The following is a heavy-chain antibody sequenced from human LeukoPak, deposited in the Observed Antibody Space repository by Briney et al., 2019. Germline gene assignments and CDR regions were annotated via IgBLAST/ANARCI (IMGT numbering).Heavy chain of an antibody. D-gene: IGHD2-2*01. CDR2: IYYSGST. Sequence: SEILSLTCTVSGGSISSSSYYWGWIRQPPGKGLEWIGSIYYSGSTNYNPSLKSRVTISVDTSKNQFSLKLSSVTAADTAVYYCARDSTGVVVPGYFDLWGRGTLVTVSS. V-gene: IGHV4-39*07. CDR1: GGSISSSSYY. J-gene: IGHJ2*01. CDR3: ARDSTGVVVPGYFDL.